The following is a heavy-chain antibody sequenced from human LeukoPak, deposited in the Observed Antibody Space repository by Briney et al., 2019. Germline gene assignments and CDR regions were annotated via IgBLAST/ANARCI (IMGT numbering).Heavy chain of an antibody. V-gene: IGHV4-34*01. CDR1: GGSFSGYY. CDR3: ARDKWEPRYAFVI. D-gene: IGHD1-26*01. CDR2: INHSGRT. J-gene: IGHJ3*02. Sequence: SQTLSLTCAVYGGSFSGYYWSWIRQPPGKGLERIGEINHSGRTNSNPSLKTRVTISVDKSKTQFSLKLSSVTAADTAVYCCARDKWEPRYAFVIWGQGTMVTVYS.